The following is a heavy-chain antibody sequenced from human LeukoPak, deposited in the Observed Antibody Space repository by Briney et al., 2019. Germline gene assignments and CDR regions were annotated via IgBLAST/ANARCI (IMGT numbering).Heavy chain of an antibody. CDR1: GFTFSSYG. CDR3: AKDRRGLYYYGSGSYPRFDP. Sequence: GGSLRLSCVASGFTFSSYGMHWVRQAPGKGLEWVAVISYDGSNKYYADSVKGRFTISRDNSKNTLYLQMNSLRAEDTAVYYCAKDRRGLYYYGSGSYPRFDPWGQGTLVTVSS. D-gene: IGHD3-10*01. J-gene: IGHJ5*02. V-gene: IGHV3-30*18. CDR2: ISYDGSNK.